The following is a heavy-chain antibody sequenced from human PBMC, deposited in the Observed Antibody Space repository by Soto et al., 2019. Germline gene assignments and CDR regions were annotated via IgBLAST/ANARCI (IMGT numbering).Heavy chain of an antibody. CDR2: IYYSGST. D-gene: IGHD6-13*01. CDR3: ARVLEQQLDFDY. J-gene: IGHJ4*02. CDR1: GGSISSGGYY. V-gene: IGHV4-31*03. Sequence: TLSLTCTVSGGSISSGGYYWSWIRQHPGKGLEWIGYIYYSGSTYYNPSLKSRVTISVDTSKNQFSLKLSSVTAADTAVYYCARVLEQQLDFDYWGQGTLVTVSS.